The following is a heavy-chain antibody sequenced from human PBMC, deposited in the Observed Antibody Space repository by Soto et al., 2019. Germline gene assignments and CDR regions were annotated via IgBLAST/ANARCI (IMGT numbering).Heavy chain of an antibody. D-gene: IGHD4-17*01. CDR2: IYYKGDT. Sequence: PSKTLSLTCNICSASIGDFYWRWTRQSPGKGLEWIGYIYYKGDTKYNPSLKSRVAISIYYNQLSLKLSSVTAADTAVYYCARHGDYIEHDSSFDIWGQGTMVTVS. J-gene: IGHJ3*02. V-gene: IGHV4-59*08. CDR1: SASIGDFY. CDR3: ARHGDYIEHDSSFDI.